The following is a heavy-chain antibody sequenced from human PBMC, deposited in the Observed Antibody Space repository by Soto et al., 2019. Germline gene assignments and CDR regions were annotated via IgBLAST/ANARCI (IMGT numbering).Heavy chain of an antibody. Sequence: SQTLSLTCAVSGDSVTGNSVAWNWIRQSPSRGLEWLGRTYYRSNWHNNYAVSVKSRITINPDTSKNQISLQLNSVTPGDTAVYFCATSDSRGCLMDYLDYWRLGTLVTVSS. D-gene: IGHD3-22*01. J-gene: IGHJ4*02. CDR2: TYYRSNWHN. V-gene: IGHV6-1*01. CDR1: GDSVTGNSVA. CDR3: ATSDSRGCLMDYLDY.